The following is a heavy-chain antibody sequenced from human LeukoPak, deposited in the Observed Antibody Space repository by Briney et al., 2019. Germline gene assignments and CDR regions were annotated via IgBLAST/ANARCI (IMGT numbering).Heavy chain of an antibody. CDR2: IWYDGSNK. V-gene: IGHV3-30*02. CDR1: GFTFSSYD. Sequence: GGSLRLSCAASGFTFSSYDMHCVRQAPGKGLEWVAVIWYDGSNKYYADSVKGQFTISRDNSKNTLYLQMSILRAEDAAVYYCVKEGGYWGQGILVTVSS. CDR3: VKEGGY. J-gene: IGHJ4*02. D-gene: IGHD2-15*01.